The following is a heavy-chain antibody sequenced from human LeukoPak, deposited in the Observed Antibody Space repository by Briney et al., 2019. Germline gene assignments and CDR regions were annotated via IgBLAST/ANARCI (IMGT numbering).Heavy chain of an antibody. CDR1: GFTFSSYA. D-gene: IGHD3-16*02. CDR3: AKEEITFGGVIVKHFQH. Sequence: GSLRLSCAASGFTFSSYAMSWVRQAPGKGLEWVSLISGSGGNTYYADSVKGRFTISRDNSKNTLYLQMNSLRAEDTAVYYCAKEEITFGGVIVKHFQHWGQGTLVTVSS. J-gene: IGHJ1*01. CDR2: ISGSGGNT. V-gene: IGHV3-23*01.